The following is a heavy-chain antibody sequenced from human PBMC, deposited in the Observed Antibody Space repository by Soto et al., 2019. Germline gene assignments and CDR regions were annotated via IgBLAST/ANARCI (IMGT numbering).Heavy chain of an antibody. J-gene: IGHJ6*02. D-gene: IGHD2-2*02. V-gene: IGHV1-69*06. CDR2: VIPIFGTA. CDR1: GGTFSSYA. CDR3: ARDGGCSSTSCYRGDYYYYYGMDV. Sequence: SVKVSCKASGGTFSSYAISWVRQAPGQGLEWMGGVIPIFGTANYAQKFQGRVTITADKSTSTAYMELSSLRSEDTAVYYCARDGGCSSTSCYRGDYYYYYGMDVWGQGTTVTVSS.